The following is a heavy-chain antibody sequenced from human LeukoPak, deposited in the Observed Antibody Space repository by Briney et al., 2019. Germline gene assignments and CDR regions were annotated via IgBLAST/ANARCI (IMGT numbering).Heavy chain of an antibody. D-gene: IGHD3-9*01. CDR3: ASDSYDILTGYYRDY. J-gene: IGHJ4*02. CDR2: INHSGST. V-gene: IGHV4-34*01. CDR1: GGSFSGYY. Sequence: PSETLSLTCAVYGGSFSGYYWSWIRQPPGKGLEWIGEINHSGSTNYNPSLKSRVTISVDTSKNQFSLKLSSVTAADTAVYYCASDSYDILTGYYRDYWGQGTLVTVSS.